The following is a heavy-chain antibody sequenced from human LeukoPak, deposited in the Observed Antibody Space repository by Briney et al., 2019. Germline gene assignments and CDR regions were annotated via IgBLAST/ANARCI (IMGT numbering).Heavy chain of an antibody. J-gene: IGHJ4*02. Sequence: ASVKVSCKASGYTFTGYYMHWVRQATGQGLEWMGRINPNTGGTNYAQKVQGRVTMTRDTSISTAYMELRRLRSDDTAVYYCARDHLRGESTGGYHFDYWGQGTLVTVSS. CDR3: ARDHLRGESTGGYHFDY. CDR2: INPNTGGT. D-gene: IGHD5-18*01. CDR1: GYTFTGYY. V-gene: IGHV1-2*06.